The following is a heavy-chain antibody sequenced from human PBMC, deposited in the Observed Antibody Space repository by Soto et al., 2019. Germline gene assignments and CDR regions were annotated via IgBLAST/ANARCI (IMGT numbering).Heavy chain of an antibody. CDR1: GGTFSSYA. D-gene: IGHD3-22*01. J-gene: IGHJ4*02. CDR2: IIPIFGTA. V-gene: IGHV1-69*13. Sequence: GASVKVSCKASGGTFSSYAISWVRQAPGQGLEWMGGIIPIFGTANYAQKFQGRVTITADESTSTAYMELSSLRSEDTAVYYCARDREVYGGYYYDSSGYDYWGQGTLVTVSS. CDR3: ARDREVYGGYYYDSSGYDY.